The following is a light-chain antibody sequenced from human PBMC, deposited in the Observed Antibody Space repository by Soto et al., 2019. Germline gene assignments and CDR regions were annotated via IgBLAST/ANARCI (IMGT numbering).Light chain of an antibody. V-gene: IGKV3-20*01. Sequence: EIVLTQSPGTLSLSPGERATLSCRASQRVSSGYLGWYQQRPGQAPRLLLYGASNRAAGIPDRFSGRGSETDFTLTISRMEPEAFAVYDCQQYDSSPPWTFGQGTMVEIK. CDR2: GAS. CDR1: QRVSSGY. J-gene: IGKJ1*01. CDR3: QQYDSSPPWT.